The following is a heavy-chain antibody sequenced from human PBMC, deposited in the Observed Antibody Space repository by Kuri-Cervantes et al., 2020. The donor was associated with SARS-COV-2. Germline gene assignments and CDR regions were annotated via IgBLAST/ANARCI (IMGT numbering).Heavy chain of an antibody. CDR2: ISSSSSYI. CDR3: ARDVTTHDY. CDR1: GFTFSSYA. J-gene: IGHJ4*02. V-gene: IGHV3-21*01. D-gene: IGHD4-17*01. Sequence: GESLKISCAASGFTFSSYAMSWVRQAPGKGLEWVSSISSSSSYIYYADSVKGRFTISRDNAKNSLYLQMNSLRAEDTAVYYCARDVTTHDYWGQGTLVTVSS.